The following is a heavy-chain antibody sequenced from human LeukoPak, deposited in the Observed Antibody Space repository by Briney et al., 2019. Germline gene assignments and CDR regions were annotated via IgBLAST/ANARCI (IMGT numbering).Heavy chain of an antibody. J-gene: IGHJ6*03. CDR3: TSPLFLYYYYYMDV. CDR2: ISGSSTNI. CDR1: GFTFSDYS. V-gene: IGHV3-21*01. Sequence: GGSLRLSCAASGFTFSDYSMNWVRQAPGKGLEWVSSISGSSTNINYADSVRGRFTISRDNAKNSLFLHMSSLRAEDTAVYYCTSPLFLYYYYYMDVWGKGTTVTVSS. D-gene: IGHD2-21*01.